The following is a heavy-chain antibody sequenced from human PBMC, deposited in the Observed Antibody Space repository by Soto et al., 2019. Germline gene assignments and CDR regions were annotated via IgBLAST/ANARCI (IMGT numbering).Heavy chain of an antibody. V-gene: IGHV3-30-3*01. CDR3: ASSGYCSGGMCYGFVEY. CDR1: GFTFSDYA. J-gene: IGHJ4*02. CDR2: ISYDGSDT. D-gene: IGHD2-15*01. Sequence: QVQLVESGGGVVQPGRSLRLSCAASGFTFSDYAMHWVRQAPGKGLEWVAVISYDGSDTYYADSVKGRFTISRDTSKNSLYLKMNSLRAEDTAVYYCASSGYCSGGMCYGFVEYWGQGTLVTVTS.